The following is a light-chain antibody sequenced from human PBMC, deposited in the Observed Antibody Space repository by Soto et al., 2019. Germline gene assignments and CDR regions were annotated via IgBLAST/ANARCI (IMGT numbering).Light chain of an antibody. CDR3: QQHRSYAIT. V-gene: IGKV1-5*03. Sequence: DIQMTQSPSTLSASVGDRVIITCRASQSVSSWLAWYQHKPGKAPKLLIYKASSLESGVPSRFSGSGSGTEFTLTISSLQPDDFATYYCQQHRSYAITFGQGTRLEIK. CDR2: KAS. CDR1: QSVSSW. J-gene: IGKJ5*01.